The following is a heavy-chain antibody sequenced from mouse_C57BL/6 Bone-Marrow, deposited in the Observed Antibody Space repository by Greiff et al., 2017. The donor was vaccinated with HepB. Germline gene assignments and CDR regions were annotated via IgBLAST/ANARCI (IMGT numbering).Heavy chain of an antibody. CDR3: TRDRALVGTRAMGC. Sequence: EVKLMEPGAGLVKPGGSLKLSCAASGFTFSSYSMTWVRQTPEKRLEWVAYICRGGDYIYYADTVKGRFTISRDNSRNTPYLQMSSLKSEDTAMYYCTRDRALVGTRAMGCWGKGTSVTVA. CDR2: ICRGGDYI. D-gene: IGHD2-14*01. V-gene: IGHV5-9-1*02. CDR1: GFTFSSYS. J-gene: IGHJ4*01.